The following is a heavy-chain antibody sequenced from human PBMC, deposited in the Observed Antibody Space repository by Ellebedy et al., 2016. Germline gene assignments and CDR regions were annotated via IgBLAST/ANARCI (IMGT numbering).Heavy chain of an antibody. CDR2: IDPIDSST. Sequence: GESLKISXQGSGYTFSNYWITWVRQLPGKGLEWMGRIDPIDSSTSYSPSFQGHVTISGDKSTNTAYLQWSSLKASDTAMYYCARPQPKSNDLDYWGQGTLVTVSS. V-gene: IGHV5-10-1*01. CDR1: GYTFSNYW. J-gene: IGHJ4*02. CDR3: ARPQPKSNDLDY.